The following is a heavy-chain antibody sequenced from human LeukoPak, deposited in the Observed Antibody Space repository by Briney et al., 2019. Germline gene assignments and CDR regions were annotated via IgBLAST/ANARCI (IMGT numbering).Heavy chain of an antibody. J-gene: IGHJ4*02. CDR3: ARDHCGGDCYSDY. D-gene: IGHD2-21*02. V-gene: IGHV1-46*01. CDR1: GYTFTIYY. Sequence: ASVTLSFTASGYTFTIYYMHWVRHAPGQGLEWMGIINLSGGSTSYAQKFQGRVTITRDTSTSTVYMELSSLRSEDTAVYYCARDHCGGDCYSDYWGQGTLVTVSS. CDR2: INLSGGST.